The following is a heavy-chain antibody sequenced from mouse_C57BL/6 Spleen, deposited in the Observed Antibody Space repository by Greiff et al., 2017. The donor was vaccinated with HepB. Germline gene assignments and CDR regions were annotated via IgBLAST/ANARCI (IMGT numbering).Heavy chain of an antibody. V-gene: IGHV5-6*01. CDR1: GFTFSSYG. CDR2: ISSGGSYT. CDR3: ARFPSYGSSYWYFDV. J-gene: IGHJ1*03. D-gene: IGHD1-1*01. Sequence: EVQLQESGGDLVKPGGSLKLSCAASGFTFSSYGMSWVRQTPDKRLEWVATISSGGSYTYYPDSVKGRFTISRDNAKNTLYLQMSSLKSEDTAMYYCARFPSYGSSYWYFDVWGTGTTVTVSS.